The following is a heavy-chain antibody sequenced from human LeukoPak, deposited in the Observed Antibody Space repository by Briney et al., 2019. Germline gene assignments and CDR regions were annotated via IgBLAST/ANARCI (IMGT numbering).Heavy chain of an antibody. CDR1: GGSISSSNW. J-gene: IGHJ5*02. D-gene: IGHD6-19*01. V-gene: IGHV4-4*02. CDR3: AGVSGIAVVNCFDP. Sequence: SETLSLTCAVSGGSISSSNWWSWVRQPPGKGLEWIGEIYHSGSTNYNPSLKSRVTISVDKSKNQFSLKLSSVTAADTAVYYCAGVSGIAVVNCFDPWGQGTLVTVSS. CDR2: IYHSGST.